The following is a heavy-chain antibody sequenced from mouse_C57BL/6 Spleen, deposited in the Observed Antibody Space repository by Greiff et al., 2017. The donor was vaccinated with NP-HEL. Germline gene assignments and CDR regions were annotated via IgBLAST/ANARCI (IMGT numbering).Heavy chain of an antibody. D-gene: IGHD2-1*01. CDR3: ARRVVYYGNLFDY. Sequence: VKLMESGPELVKPGASVKISCKASGYTFTDYYINWVKQRPGQGLEWIGWIFPGSGSTYYNEKFKGKATLTVDKSSSTAYMLLSSLTSEDSAVYFCARRVVYYGNLFDYWGQGTTLTVSS. CDR1: GYTFTDYY. J-gene: IGHJ2*01. CDR2: IFPGSGST. V-gene: IGHV1-75*01.